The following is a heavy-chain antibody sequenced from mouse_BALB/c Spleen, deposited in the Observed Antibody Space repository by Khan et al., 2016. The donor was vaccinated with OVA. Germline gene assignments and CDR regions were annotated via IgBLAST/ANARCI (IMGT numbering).Heavy chain of an antibody. D-gene: IGHD2-12*01. CDR1: GDSITSGY. V-gene: IGHV3-8*02. Sequence: EVQLQESGPSLVKPSQTLSLTCSVTGDSITSGYWNWIRKFPGNKLEYMGYIIYTGYTYYNPSLKSRISITRHTSKNQYYLQLSSVTYEDTATYFCARSTYRYAFVYWGQGTLVTVSA. CDR2: IIYTGYT. CDR3: ARSTYRYAFVY. J-gene: IGHJ3*01.